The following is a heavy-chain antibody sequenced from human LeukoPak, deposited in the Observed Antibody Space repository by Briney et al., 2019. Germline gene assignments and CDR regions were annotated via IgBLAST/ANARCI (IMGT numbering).Heavy chain of an antibody. Sequence: MTGGSLRLSCAASGFTFSSYTMNWVRQAPGKGLEWVSSITSSSSYIYYADSVKGRFTIPRDNAKNSLYLQMNSLRAEDTAVYYCARHVVGVGFDYWGQGTLVTVSS. CDR3: ARHVVGVGFDY. J-gene: IGHJ4*02. V-gene: IGHV3-21*01. CDR2: ITSSSSYI. D-gene: IGHD3-22*01. CDR1: GFTFSSYT.